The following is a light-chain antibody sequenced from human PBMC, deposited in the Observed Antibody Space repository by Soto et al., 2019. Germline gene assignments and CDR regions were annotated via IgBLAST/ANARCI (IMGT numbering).Light chain of an antibody. V-gene: IGLV1-44*01. CDR1: SSNIGSNT. Sequence: QSVLTQPPSASGTPGQSVTISCSGSSSNIGSNTVNWYQHLPGTAPKVLIYRNDQRPSGVPDRFSGSKSGTSASLAISGLQSEDEAEYYCAAWDGSLNGWLFGGGTKVTVL. CDR2: RND. CDR3: AAWDGSLNGWL. J-gene: IGLJ3*02.